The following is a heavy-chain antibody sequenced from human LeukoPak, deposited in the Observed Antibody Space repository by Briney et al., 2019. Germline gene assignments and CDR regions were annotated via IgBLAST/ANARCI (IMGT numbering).Heavy chain of an antibody. CDR3: ARDQAYSSSWYVYAYYYGMDV. CDR1: GFTFSDYY. Sequence: GGSLRLSCAASGFTFSDYYTSWIRQAPGKGLEWVSYISSSGSTIYYADSVKGRFTISRDNAKNSLYLQMNSLRAEDTAVYYCARDQAYSSSWYVYAYYYGMDVWGQGTTVTVSS. D-gene: IGHD6-13*01. J-gene: IGHJ6*02. CDR2: ISSSGSTI. V-gene: IGHV3-11*01.